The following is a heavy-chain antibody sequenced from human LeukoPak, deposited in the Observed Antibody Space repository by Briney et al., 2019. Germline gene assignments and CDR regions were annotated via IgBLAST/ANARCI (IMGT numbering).Heavy chain of an antibody. CDR3: ARAAAGPDY. Sequence: ASVKVSCKASGYTFTGYLMHWVRQAPGQGLEWMGWIDPNSGGTNYAQKFQGRVTMTRDTSISTAYMDLSSLTSDDTAVYYCARAAAGPDYWGQGTLVTVSS. V-gene: IGHV1-2*02. D-gene: IGHD6-13*01. CDR2: IDPNSGGT. J-gene: IGHJ4*02. CDR1: GYTFTGYL.